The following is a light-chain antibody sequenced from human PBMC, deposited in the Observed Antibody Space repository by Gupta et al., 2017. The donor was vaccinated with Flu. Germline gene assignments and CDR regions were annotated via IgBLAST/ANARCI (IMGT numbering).Light chain of an antibody. CDR1: SSDIDGYSY. CDR2: EVS. Sequence: HSALTQPASLSVSPRQSISISLLESSSDIDGYSYVSWYQPYPGKAPNIMIYEVSKRPSGISNGFSGSKSGNTASLTIYGLQDADEADYYCNTNPSSNAWVFGGGTKLTVL. J-gene: IGLJ3*02. V-gene: IGLV2-14*01. CDR3: NTNPSSNAWV.